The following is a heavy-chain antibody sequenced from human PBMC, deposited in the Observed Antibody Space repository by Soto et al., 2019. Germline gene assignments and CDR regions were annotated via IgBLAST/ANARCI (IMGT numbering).Heavy chain of an antibody. V-gene: IGHV1-69*06. CDR2: IIPFFVTP. CDR1: GATFSSYA. D-gene: IGHD3-22*01. J-gene: IGHJ4*02. Sequence: QVLLVQSGAEVKKPGSSVKVSCKLSGATFSSYAMSWVRQAPGQGLEWIGGIIPFFVTPNYAQKFQGRVTITADTSTATSYMELSSLRSDDTAVYYCARDKGAYYSHLVYWGQGTLVTVYS. CDR3: ARDKGAYYSHLVY.